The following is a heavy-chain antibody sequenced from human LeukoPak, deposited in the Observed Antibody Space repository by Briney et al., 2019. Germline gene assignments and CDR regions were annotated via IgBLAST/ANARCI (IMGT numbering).Heavy chain of an antibody. D-gene: IGHD6-13*01. V-gene: IGHV3-7*01. CDR2: TNEAGGDK. Sequence: GESLRLSCAASGFTFSDFWMSWVRQPPGKGLGYVASTNEAGGDKYYVDSVKGRFTISRDNSKNSLSLQLNSLTAEDTAIYYCAIATAGRGAFGSWGQGTLVSVSS. CDR3: AIATAGRGAFGS. CDR1: GFTFSDFW. J-gene: IGHJ4*02.